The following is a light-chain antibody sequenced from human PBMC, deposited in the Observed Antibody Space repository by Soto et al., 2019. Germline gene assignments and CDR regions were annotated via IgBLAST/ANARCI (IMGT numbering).Light chain of an antibody. J-gene: IGKJ2*01. V-gene: IGKV3-15*01. CDR3: QQYNNWPPLYT. CDR2: GAS. CDR1: QSVSSN. Sequence: EIVMTQSPATLSVSPGERATLSCRASQSVSSNLAWYQQKPGQAPRLLIYGASTRATGMPARFSGSGSGTEFTLTISSLQSEEFAVYYCQQYNNWPPLYTFGQGSKLEIK.